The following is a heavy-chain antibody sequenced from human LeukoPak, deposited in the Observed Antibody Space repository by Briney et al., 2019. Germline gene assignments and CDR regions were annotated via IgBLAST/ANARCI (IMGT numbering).Heavy chain of an antibody. CDR2: ISSSSSTI. CDR1: GFTFSSYS. D-gene: IGHD6-19*01. Sequence: GGSLRLSCAASGFTFSSYSMNWVRQAPGKGLEWVSYISSSSSTIYYADSVKGRFTISRDNAKNSLYLQMNSLRAEDTAVYYCARDSYSSGWYEIHYAFDIWGQGTMVTVSS. J-gene: IGHJ3*02. V-gene: IGHV3-48*01. CDR3: ARDSYSSGWYEIHYAFDI.